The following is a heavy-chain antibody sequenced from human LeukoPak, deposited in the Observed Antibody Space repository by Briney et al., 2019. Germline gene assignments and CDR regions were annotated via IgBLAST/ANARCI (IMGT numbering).Heavy chain of an antibody. CDR2: ISAYNGNT. D-gene: IGHD3-16*02. V-gene: IGHV1-18*01. CDR3: ARDYDYVWGSYRPPGY. Sequence: ASVKVSCXASGYTFTSYGISWVRQAPGQGLAWMGWISAYNGNTNYAQKLQGRVTMTTDTSTSTAYMELRSLRSDDTAVYYCARDYDYVWGSYRPPGYWGQGTLVTVSS. J-gene: IGHJ4*02. CDR1: GYTFTSYG.